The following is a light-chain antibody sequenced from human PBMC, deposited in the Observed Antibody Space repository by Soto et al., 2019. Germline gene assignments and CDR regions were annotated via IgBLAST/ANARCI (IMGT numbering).Light chain of an antibody. CDR3: QQYAAQSPWT. CDR2: KGP. V-gene: IGKV1-5*03. CDR1: QSIRSTW. Sequence: DVQMTQSPSTLSASVGDKVTITCRASQSIRSTWLAWFQKRPGKAPNVLLYKGPTLASGVSSRFSGSGSGTEFTLTISNLQPDDFAAYFCQQYAAQSPWTFGEGTRV. J-gene: IGKJ1*01.